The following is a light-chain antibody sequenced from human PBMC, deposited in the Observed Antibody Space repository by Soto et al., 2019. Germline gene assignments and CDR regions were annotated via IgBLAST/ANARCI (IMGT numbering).Light chain of an antibody. Sequence: QSVLTQPPSASGTPGQRVTISCSGSSSNIGSNTVNWYQHLPGTAPKLLIYTNNQRPSGVPDRFSGSKSGTSASLAISGLQSEDEADYYCASWDDSLNGRLFGTGTKLTVL. V-gene: IGLV1-44*01. CDR1: SSNIGSNT. CDR2: TNN. CDR3: ASWDDSLNGRL. J-gene: IGLJ1*01.